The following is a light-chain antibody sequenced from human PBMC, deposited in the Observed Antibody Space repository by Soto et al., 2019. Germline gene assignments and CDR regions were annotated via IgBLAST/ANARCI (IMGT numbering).Light chain of an antibody. Sequence: QSALTQPPSASGSPGQSVTISCTGTSSDVGGYNYVSWSQQHPGKVPKLMVYEVNKRPSGVPDRFSGSKSGNTASLTVSGLQAEDEADYYCTSYAGGNNVFGTGTELTVL. V-gene: IGLV2-8*01. J-gene: IGLJ1*01. CDR3: TSYAGGNNV. CDR2: EVN. CDR1: SSDVGGYNY.